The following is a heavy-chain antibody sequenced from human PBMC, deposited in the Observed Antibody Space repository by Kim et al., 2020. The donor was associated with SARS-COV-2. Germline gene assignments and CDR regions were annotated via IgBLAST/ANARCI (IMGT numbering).Heavy chain of an antibody. V-gene: IGHV3-23*01. D-gene: IGHD3-9*01. J-gene: IGHJ3*01. Sequence: GGSLRLSCAASGFTFSSYAMSWVRQAPGKGLEWVSAISGSGGSTYYADAVKGRFTISRDNTKNTLYLQMNSQRAEDTAVYYCAKDRRLRYFDKSRGDAFDLWGQGTMVTVSS. CDR1: GFTFSSYA. CDR3: AKDRRLRYFDKSRGDAFDL. CDR2: ISGSGGST.